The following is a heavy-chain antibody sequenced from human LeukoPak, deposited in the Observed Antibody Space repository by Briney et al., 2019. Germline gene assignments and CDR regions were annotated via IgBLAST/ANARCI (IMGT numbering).Heavy chain of an antibody. CDR1: GGSFSGYY. D-gene: IGHD2-15*01. V-gene: IGHV4-34*01. Sequence: SETLSLTCAVYGGSFSGYYWSWIRQPPGKGLEWIGEINHSGSTNYNPSLKSRVTISVDTSKNRFSLKLSSVTAADTAVYYCARGSVVVVAATVFDYWGQGTLVTVSS. CDR3: ARGSVVVVAATVFDY. J-gene: IGHJ4*02. CDR2: INHSGST.